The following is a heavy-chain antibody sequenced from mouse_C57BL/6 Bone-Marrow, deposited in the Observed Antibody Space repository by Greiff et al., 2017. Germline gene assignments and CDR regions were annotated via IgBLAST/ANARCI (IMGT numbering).Heavy chain of an antibody. J-gene: IGHJ3*01. CDR2: ISSGSSTI. Sequence: EVKLQESGGGLVKPGGSLKLSCAASGFTFSDYGMHWVRQAPEKGLEWVAYISSGSSTIYYADTVKGRFTISRDNAKNTLFLQMTSLRSEDTAMYYCARDDYGSSYGFAYWGQGTLVTVSA. CDR1: GFTFSDYG. V-gene: IGHV5-17*01. D-gene: IGHD1-1*01. CDR3: ARDDYGSSYGFAY.